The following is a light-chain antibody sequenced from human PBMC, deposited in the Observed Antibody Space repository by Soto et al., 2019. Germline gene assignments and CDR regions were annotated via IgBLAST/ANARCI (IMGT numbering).Light chain of an antibody. Sequence: IVMTQSPATLSVSPGERATLSCRASQSVSSKLAWYQQKPGQGPRLLIYGASSRATGIPARFSGSGSGTEFTLTISSLQSEDFAVYYCQHYSTWLWTF. J-gene: IGKJ1*01. CDR3: QHYSTWLWT. CDR2: GAS. CDR1: QSVSSK. V-gene: IGKV3-15*01.